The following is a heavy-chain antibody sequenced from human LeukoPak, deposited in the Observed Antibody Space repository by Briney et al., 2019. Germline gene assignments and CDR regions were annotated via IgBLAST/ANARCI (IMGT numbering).Heavy chain of an antibody. CDR3: ANSPSYYYDSSGYHYFDY. CDR2: INPNSGGT. CDR1: GYTFTGYY. J-gene: IGHJ4*02. Sequence: SVKVSCKAYGYTFTGYYIHWVRQAPGQGLEWMGWINPNSGGTNYEQKFQGRVTMTRDTSISTAYMELSRLRSDDTAVYYCANSPSYYYDSSGYHYFDYWGQGILVTVSS. D-gene: IGHD3-22*01. V-gene: IGHV1-2*02.